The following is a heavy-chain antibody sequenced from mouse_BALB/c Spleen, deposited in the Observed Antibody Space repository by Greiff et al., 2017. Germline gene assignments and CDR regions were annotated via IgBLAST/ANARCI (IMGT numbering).Heavy chain of an antibody. CDR1: GFTFSSYA. J-gene: IGHJ3*01. D-gene: IGHD1-2*01. V-gene: IGHV5-9-4*01. CDR2: ISSGGSYT. CDR3: ARGGTTAKTWFAY. Sequence: EVKLVESGGGLVKPGGSLKLSCAASGFTFSSYAMSWVRQSPEKRLEWVAEISSGGSYTYYPDTVTGRFTISRDNAKNTLYLEMSSLRSEDTAMYYCARGGTTAKTWFAYWGQGTLVTVSA.